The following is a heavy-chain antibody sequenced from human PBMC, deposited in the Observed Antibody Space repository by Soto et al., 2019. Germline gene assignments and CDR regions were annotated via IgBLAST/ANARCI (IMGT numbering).Heavy chain of an antibody. Sequence: GESLKISCKGSGYSFTTYWIGWVRQLPGQGLEWMGVMFPGDSDTRYSPSFQGQVTMSADPSTNTAYLEWSSLKAADSAMYYCARVPDSSLGTMDVWGQGTTVTVPS. CDR3: ARVPDSSLGTMDV. CDR1: GYSFTTYW. V-gene: IGHV5-51*01. D-gene: IGHD6-19*01. CDR2: MFPGDSDT. J-gene: IGHJ6*02.